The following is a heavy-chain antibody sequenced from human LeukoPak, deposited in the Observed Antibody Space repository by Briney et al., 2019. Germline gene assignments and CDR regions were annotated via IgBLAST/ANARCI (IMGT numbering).Heavy chain of an antibody. V-gene: IGHV3-48*01. Sequence: GGSLRLSCAASGFTFSGYSINWVRQAPGRGLEWVSYISSSSSPIYYADSVKGRFTISRDNSKNTLYLQMNSLRAEDTAVYYCAKDLRGGYYYDSSGYDYWGQGTLVTVSS. J-gene: IGHJ4*02. CDR2: ISSSSSPI. CDR1: GFTFSGYS. D-gene: IGHD3-22*01. CDR3: AKDLRGGYYYDSSGYDY.